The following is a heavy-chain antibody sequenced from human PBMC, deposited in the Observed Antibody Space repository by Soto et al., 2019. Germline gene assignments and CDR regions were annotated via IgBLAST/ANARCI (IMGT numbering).Heavy chain of an antibody. CDR2: ISAYNGNT. Sequence: ASVKVSCKASGYTFTSYGISWGRQAPGQGLEWMGWISAYNGNTNYAQKLQGRVTMTTDTSTSTAYMELRSLRSDDTAVYYCASLESSGWFFDPWGQGTLVTVSS. J-gene: IGHJ5*02. V-gene: IGHV1-18*01. CDR1: GYTFTSYG. CDR3: ASLESSGWFFDP. D-gene: IGHD6-19*01.